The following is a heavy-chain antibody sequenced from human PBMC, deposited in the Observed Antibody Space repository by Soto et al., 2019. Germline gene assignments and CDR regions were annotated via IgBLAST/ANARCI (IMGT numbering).Heavy chain of an antibody. D-gene: IGHD3-3*01. V-gene: IGHV3-11*01. CDR2: ISSSGSTI. CDR1: GFTFSDYY. J-gene: IGHJ6*03. CDR3: ARDRDDFWSCSKAPYYYMDV. Sequence: GGSLRLSCAASGFTFSDYYMSWIRQAPGKGLEWVSYISSSGSTIYYADSVKGRFTISRDNAKNSLYLQMNSLRAEDTAVYYCARDRDDFWSCSKAPYYYMDVWGKGTTVTVSS.